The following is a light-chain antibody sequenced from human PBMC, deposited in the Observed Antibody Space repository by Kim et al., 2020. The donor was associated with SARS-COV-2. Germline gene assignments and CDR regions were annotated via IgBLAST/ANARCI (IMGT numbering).Light chain of an antibody. CDR3: AAWDDSLNGFVV. V-gene: IGLV1-44*01. Sequence: QSVLTQPPSASGTPGQRVTISCSGSSSNIGSNTVNWYQQLPGTAPKLLIFNNNQRPSGAPDRFSGSKSGTSASLAISGLQSDDEGDYYCAAWDDSLNGFVVFGGGTQLTVL. CDR1: SSNIGSNT. CDR2: NNN. J-gene: IGLJ2*01.